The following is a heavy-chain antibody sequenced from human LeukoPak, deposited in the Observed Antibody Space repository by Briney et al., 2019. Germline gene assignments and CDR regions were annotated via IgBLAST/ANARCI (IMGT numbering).Heavy chain of an antibody. CDR3: ASPRGPILTGYDAFDI. D-gene: IGHD3-9*01. Sequence: GASVKVSCKASGGTFSSYAISWVRQAPGQGLEWMGRIIPILGIANYAQKFQGRVTITADKSTSTAYMELSSLRSEDTAVYYCASPRGPILTGYDAFDICGQGTMVTVSS. CDR1: GGTFSSYA. J-gene: IGHJ3*02. CDR2: IIPILGIA. V-gene: IGHV1-69*04.